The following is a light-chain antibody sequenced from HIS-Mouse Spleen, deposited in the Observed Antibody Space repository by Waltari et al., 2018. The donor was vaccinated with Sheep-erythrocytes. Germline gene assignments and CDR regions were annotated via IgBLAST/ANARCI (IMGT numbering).Light chain of an antibody. CDR3: QAWDSIIYV. V-gene: IGLV3-1*01. Sequence: SYELTQPPSVSVSPGQTASITCSGDKFGDTYACRYQQKPGQSPVLVIYQDSKRPSGIPDRFYGTNSGNTATLYISGTHAMDEADYYCQAWDSIIYVFGTGTKVTVL. CDR2: QDS. CDR1: KFGDTY. J-gene: IGLJ1*01.